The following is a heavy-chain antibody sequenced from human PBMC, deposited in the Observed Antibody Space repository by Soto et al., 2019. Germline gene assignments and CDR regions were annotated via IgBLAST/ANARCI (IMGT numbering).Heavy chain of an antibody. D-gene: IGHD6-19*01. J-gene: IGHJ4*02. V-gene: IGHV4-61*01. Sequence: SETLSLTCTVSGGSVSSGSYYWSWIRQPPGKGLEWIGYIYYSGSTNYNPSLKSRVTISVDTSKNQFSLKLSSVTAADTAVYYCARGSHFGSGWLFDYWGQGTLVTVSS. CDR1: GGSVSSGSYY. CDR2: IYYSGST. CDR3: ARGSHFGSGWLFDY.